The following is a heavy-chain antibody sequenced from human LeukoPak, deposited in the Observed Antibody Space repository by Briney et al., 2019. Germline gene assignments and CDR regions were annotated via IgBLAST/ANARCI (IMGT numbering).Heavy chain of an antibody. D-gene: IGHD6-6*01. CDR2: ITGDCNYI. J-gene: IGHJ3*02. V-gene: IGHV3-21*01. Sequence: GGSLRLSCAASGFTFNDYTMTWVRQAPGKGLEWVSSITGDCNYIFYADSVKGRFTISRDNAQNSLFLELNSLRGEDTAVYYCARGPSIAARYDAFDIWGQGTMVTVSS. CDR1: GFTFNDYT. CDR3: ARGPSIAARYDAFDI.